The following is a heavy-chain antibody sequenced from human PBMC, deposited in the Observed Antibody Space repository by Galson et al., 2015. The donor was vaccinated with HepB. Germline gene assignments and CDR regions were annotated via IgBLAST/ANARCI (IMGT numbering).Heavy chain of an antibody. CDR1: GFTFSSYE. CDR3: ARDQVAVAGTRGYFDY. J-gene: IGHJ4*02. D-gene: IGHD6-19*01. V-gene: IGHV3-48*03. Sequence: SLRLSCAASGFTFSSYEMNWVRQAPGKGLEWVSYISSSGSTIYYADSVKGRFTISRDNAKNSLYLQMNSLRAEDTVVYYCARDQVAVAGTRGYFDYWGQGTLVTVSS. CDR2: ISSSGSTI.